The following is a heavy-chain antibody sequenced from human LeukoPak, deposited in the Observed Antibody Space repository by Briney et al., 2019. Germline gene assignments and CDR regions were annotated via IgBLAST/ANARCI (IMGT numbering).Heavy chain of an antibody. J-gene: IGHJ5*02. V-gene: IGHV4-39*01. CDR3: ARREEVPAANWFDP. CDR1: GGSISSSSYY. Sequence: SETLSLTCTVSGGSISSSSYYWGWIRQPPGKGLEWIGSIYYSGSTYYNPSLKSRVTISVDTSKNQFSLKLSSVTAADTAVYYCARREEVPAANWFDPWGQGTLVTVSS. CDR2: IYYSGST. D-gene: IGHD2-2*01.